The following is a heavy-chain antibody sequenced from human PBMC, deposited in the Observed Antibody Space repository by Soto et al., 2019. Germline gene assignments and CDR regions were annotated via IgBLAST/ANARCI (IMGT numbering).Heavy chain of an antibody. CDR2: IDWDDDK. D-gene: IGHD2-15*01. J-gene: IGHJ4*02. CDR3: ARIRRGEDCSGGSCYSDGLIYFDY. CDR1: GFSLSTSGMC. Sequence: GSGPTLVNPKQTLTLTCTFSGFSLSTSGMCVSWIRQPPGKALEWLALIDWDDDKYYSTSLKTRLTISKDTSKNQVVLTMTNMDPVDTATYYCARIRRGEDCSGGSCYSDGLIYFDYWGQGTLVTVSS. V-gene: IGHV2-70*01.